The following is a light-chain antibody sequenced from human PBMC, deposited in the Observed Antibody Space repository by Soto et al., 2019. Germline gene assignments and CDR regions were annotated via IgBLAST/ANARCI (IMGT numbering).Light chain of an antibody. CDR2: EVS. J-gene: IGLJ1*01. CDR1: SSDIGVYNY. CDR3: SSYAGSNNLYV. Sequence: QSVLTQPPSASGSPGQSVTISCTGTSSDIGVYNYVSWYQQHPGKAPKLMIYEVSKRPSGVPDRFSGSKSGNTASLTGSGLQAEDEADYYCSSYAGSNNLYVFGTGTKLTVL. V-gene: IGLV2-8*01.